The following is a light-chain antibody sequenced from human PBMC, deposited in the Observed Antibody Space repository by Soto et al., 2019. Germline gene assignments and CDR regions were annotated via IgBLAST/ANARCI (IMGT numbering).Light chain of an antibody. CDR2: KAS. Sequence: DIQMTQSLSTLWASVGDRVTITCRASQRISSWLAWYQQRPGRAPKLLIYKASNLEGGVPSRFSGSGSGTEVTLTISSLHPDDFAPYYCQQYYTFPWTFGPGTKVEIK. CDR1: QRISSW. CDR3: QQYYTFPWT. J-gene: IGKJ1*01. V-gene: IGKV1-5*03.